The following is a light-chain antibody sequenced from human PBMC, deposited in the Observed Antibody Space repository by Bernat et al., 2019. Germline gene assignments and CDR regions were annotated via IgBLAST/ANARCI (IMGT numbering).Light chain of an antibody. CDR1: QTISTF. Sequence: DVHMTQSPSSLSVSLGDRVTITCRASQTISTFLNWYQHKPGKAPRLLIYSSSRSLSGVPSRFSGGGSGTDFTLTISNLQAEDLATYYCQQSYTTPLTFGGGTKLEIK. V-gene: IGKV1-39*01. CDR3: QQSYTTPLT. CDR2: SSS. J-gene: IGKJ4*01.